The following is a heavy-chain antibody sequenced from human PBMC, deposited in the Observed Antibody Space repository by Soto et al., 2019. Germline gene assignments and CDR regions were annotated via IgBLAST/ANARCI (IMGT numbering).Heavy chain of an antibody. CDR2: TRNDDATM. J-gene: IGHJ6*02. V-gene: IGHV3-11*01. Sequence: QEQLVESGGGLVKPAGSLRLSCAASGFIFRDYYIAWQRPDPGKGMEWVSNTRNDDATMNYADAVKGGFTISRDNAKNSLYLQMNSLRAVDTAVYDCATENYSRMEVWGQGSTVSVSS. CDR3: ATENYSRMEV. CDR1: GFIFRDYY.